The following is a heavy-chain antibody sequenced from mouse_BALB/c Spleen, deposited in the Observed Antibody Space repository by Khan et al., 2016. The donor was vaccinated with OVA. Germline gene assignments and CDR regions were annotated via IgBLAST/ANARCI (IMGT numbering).Heavy chain of an antibody. Sequence: EVELVESGPGLVKPSQSLSLTCTVTGYSITSDYAWNWIRQFPGNKLEWMGYISYSGNTKYNPSLKSRISITRHTSKNQFFLQLNSVTIEDTATYYCARIYGGDFDYWGQGTTLTVSS. CDR3: ARIYGGDFDY. CDR1: GYSITSDYA. J-gene: IGHJ2*01. V-gene: IGHV3-2*02. D-gene: IGHD1-1*01. CDR2: ISYSGNT.